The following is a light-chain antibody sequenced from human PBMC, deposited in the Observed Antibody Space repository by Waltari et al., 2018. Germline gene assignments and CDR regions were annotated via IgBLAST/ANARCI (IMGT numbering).Light chain of an antibody. CDR1: QGVSSTF. CDR3: QQFSTSPWT. CDR2: GAS. V-gene: IGKV3-20*01. Sequence: EIVLTQSPGTLSLSPGERATRSCVASQGVSSTFFAWYQQKHGQAPRILIYGASFRAAGIPDRFSGSASGTHFTLTISRLEPEDFAVYYCQQFSTSPWTFGQGTKVEFK. J-gene: IGKJ1*01.